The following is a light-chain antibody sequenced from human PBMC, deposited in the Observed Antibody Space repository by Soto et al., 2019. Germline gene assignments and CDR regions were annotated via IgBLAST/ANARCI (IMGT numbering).Light chain of an antibody. V-gene: IGLV2-14*01. CDR3: SSYTSRSPVI. Sequence: QSVLTQPASVSGSPGQSITISCTGTSSDITIYNYVSWYQQLPGKAPKLIIYLVSNRPSGVSNRFSGSKSGNTASLTISGLHPEDEADYFCSSYTSRSPVIFGGGTKVTVL. J-gene: IGLJ2*01. CDR2: LVS. CDR1: SSDITIYNY.